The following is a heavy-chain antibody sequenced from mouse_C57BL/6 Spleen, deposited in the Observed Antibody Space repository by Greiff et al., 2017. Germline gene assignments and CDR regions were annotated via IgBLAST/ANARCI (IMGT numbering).Heavy chain of an antibody. D-gene: IGHD4-1*01. CDR1: GFTFSSYG. Sequence: DVKLQESGGDLVKPGGSLKLSCAASGFTFSSYGMSWVRQTPDKRLEWVATISSGGSYTYYPDSVKGRFTISRDNAKNTLYLQMSSLKSEDTAMYYCARELNAMDYWGQGTSVTVSS. CDR2: ISSGGSYT. CDR3: ARELNAMDY. V-gene: IGHV5-6*02. J-gene: IGHJ4*01.